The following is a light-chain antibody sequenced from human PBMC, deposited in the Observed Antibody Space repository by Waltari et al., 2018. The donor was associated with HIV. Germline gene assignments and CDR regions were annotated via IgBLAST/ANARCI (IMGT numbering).Light chain of an antibody. CDR3: QQSYSTLRIT. V-gene: IGKV1-39*01. Sequence: DIQMTQSPASLSASVGDSANITCRASQNINKHLNWYQHKSGKAPKLLIYAASSLQSGVPARFSGSGSGTNFTLTINTLQPEDFAIYYCQQSYSTLRITFGQGTRLDIK. CDR1: QNINKH. CDR2: AAS. J-gene: IGKJ5*01.